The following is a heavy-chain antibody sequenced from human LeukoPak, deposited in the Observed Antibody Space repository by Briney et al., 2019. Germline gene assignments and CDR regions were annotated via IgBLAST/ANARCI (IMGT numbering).Heavy chain of an antibody. J-gene: IGHJ4*02. CDR1: GYTFTSYA. D-gene: IGHD3-3*01. Sequence: ASVTVSCKASGYTFTSYAMHWVRQAPGQRLEWMGWINAGSGNTKYSQKFQGRVTITRDTSASTAYMELSSLRSEDTAVYYCARDQPRGYYLPLFDYWGQGTLVTVSS. V-gene: IGHV1-3*01. CDR2: INAGSGNT. CDR3: ARDQPRGYYLPLFDY.